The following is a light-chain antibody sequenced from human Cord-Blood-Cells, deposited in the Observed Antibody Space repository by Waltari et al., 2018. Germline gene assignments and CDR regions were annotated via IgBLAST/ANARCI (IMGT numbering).Light chain of an antibody. CDR2: EVS. J-gene: IGLJ2*01. CDR3: SSYAGSNNFVV. V-gene: IGLV2-8*01. Sequence: QSALTQPPSASGSPGQSVTISCTGTSSDVGGYNDFSWYQQHPGKAPKLMIYEVSKRPSGVPDRFSGSKYGNMASLTVSGLQAEDEADYYCSSYAGSNNFVVFGGGTKLTVL. CDR1: SSDVGGYND.